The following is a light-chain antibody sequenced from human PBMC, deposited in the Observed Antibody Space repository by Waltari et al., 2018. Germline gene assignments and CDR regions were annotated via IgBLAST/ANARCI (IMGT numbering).Light chain of an antibody. J-gene: IGLJ1*01. CDR1: DSDVGAYDF. CDR2: EVS. Sequence: QSALTQPASVSGSPGQSITLSCSVTDSDVGAYDFVSWYQQHPVKAPHLIIYEVSNRPSGISNRFSASKSGNTASLTISGLQAEDEADYYCSSYTTSSAPGVFGTGTRVTVL. V-gene: IGLV2-14*01. CDR3: SSYTTSSAPGV.